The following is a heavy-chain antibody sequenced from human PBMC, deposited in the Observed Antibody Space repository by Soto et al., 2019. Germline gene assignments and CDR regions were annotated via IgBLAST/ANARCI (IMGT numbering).Heavy chain of an antibody. V-gene: IGHV3-23*01. Sequence: EVQLLESGGGLVQPGGSLRLSCAASGFTFSSYAISWVRQAPGKGLEWVSSLSGSGYSTYYADSVKGRFTISRDNSKNSLDLQMNSRRGEETAVYYCAKDVLWFRELLGDNWGQGTLVTVSS. CDR3: AKDVLWFRELLGDN. J-gene: IGHJ4*02. CDR2: LSGSGYST. CDR1: GFTFSSYA. D-gene: IGHD3-10*01.